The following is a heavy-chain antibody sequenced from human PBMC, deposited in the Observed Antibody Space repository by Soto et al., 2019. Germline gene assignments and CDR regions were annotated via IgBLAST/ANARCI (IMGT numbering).Heavy chain of an antibody. CDR1: GYSFTSYW. Sequence: GESLKISCKGSGYSFTSYWISWVRQMPGKGLEWMGRIDPSDSYTNYSPSFQGHVTISADKSISTAYLQWSSLKASDTAMYYCATTVVTDYYYYYGMDVWGQGTTVTVS. CDR2: IDPSDSYT. D-gene: IGHD3-22*01. J-gene: IGHJ6*02. CDR3: ATTVVTDYYYYYGMDV. V-gene: IGHV5-10-1*01.